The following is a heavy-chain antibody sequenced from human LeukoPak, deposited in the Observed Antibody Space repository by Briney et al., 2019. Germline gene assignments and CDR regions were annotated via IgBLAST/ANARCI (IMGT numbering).Heavy chain of an antibody. J-gene: IGHJ6*03. Sequence: GGSLRLSCAASGFTFDDYGKSWVRQAPGKGLEWVSGINWNGGSTGYADSVKGRFTISRDNAKNSLYLQMNSLRAEDTALYYCARAAGTGYYYYMDVWGKGTTVTVSS. CDR1: GFTFDDYG. CDR2: INWNGGST. D-gene: IGHD1-1*01. CDR3: ARAAGTGYYYYMDV. V-gene: IGHV3-20*04.